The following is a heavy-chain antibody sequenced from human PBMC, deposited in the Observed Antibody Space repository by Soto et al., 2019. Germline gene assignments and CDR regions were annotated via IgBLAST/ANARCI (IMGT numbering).Heavy chain of an antibody. CDR1: GFTSSSYG. Sequence: QVQLVESGGGVVQPGRSLRLSCAASGFTSSSYGMHWVRQAPGKGLEWVALISYEGSNKYYADSVKGRFTISRDDSNYALYLQMNSLRAEDTAVYYCARGIDSGGHYYGMDVWGQGTTVTVSS. CDR2: ISYEGSNK. CDR3: ARGIDSGGHYYGMDV. D-gene: IGHD1-26*01. V-gene: IGHV3-33*01. J-gene: IGHJ6*02.